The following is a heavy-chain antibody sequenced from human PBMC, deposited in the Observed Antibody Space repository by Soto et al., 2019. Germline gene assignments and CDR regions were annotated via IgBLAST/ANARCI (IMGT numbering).Heavy chain of an antibody. V-gene: IGHV3-30-3*01. CDR1: GFTFSSYA. Sequence: GGSLRLSCAASGFTFSSYAMHWVRQAPGKGLEWVAVISYDGSNKYYADSVKGRFTISRDNSKNTLYLQMNSLRAEDTAVYYCAREFRITRIVVVPHDAFDIWGQGTMVPVSS. D-gene: IGHD3-22*01. CDR2: ISYDGSNK. J-gene: IGHJ3*02. CDR3: AREFRITRIVVVPHDAFDI.